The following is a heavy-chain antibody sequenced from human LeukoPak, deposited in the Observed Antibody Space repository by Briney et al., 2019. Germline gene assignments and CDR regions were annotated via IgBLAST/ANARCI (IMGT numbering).Heavy chain of an antibody. CDR3: VRSEGYCSGGSCYSIEFFDY. D-gene: IGHD2-15*01. J-gene: IGHJ4*02. CDR1: GGSISSYY. V-gene: IGHV4-39*01. CDR2: IYYSGST. Sequence: SETLSLTCTVSGGSISSYYWGWIRQPPGKGLEWIGSIYYSGSTYYNPSLKSRVTISIDTSKNQFSLKLSSVTAADTAVYYCVRSEGYCSGGSCYSIEFFDYWGQGTLVTVSS.